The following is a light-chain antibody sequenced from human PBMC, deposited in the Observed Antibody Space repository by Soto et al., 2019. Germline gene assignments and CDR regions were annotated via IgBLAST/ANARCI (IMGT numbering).Light chain of an antibody. Sequence: QSVLTQPPSVSAAPGQKVTISCSGSFSNIGNNYVSWYQQLPDTAPKLLIYDNNKRPSGIPDRFSGSKSDTSATLGITGLQTGDEADYYCGTWDNSLSSVVFGGGTKVTVL. CDR2: DNN. V-gene: IGLV1-51*01. CDR1: FSNIGNNY. J-gene: IGLJ2*01. CDR3: GTWDNSLSSVV.